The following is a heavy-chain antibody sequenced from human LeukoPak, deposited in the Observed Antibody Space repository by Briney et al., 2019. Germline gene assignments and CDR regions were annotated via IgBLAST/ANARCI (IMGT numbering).Heavy chain of an antibody. J-gene: IGHJ3*01. V-gene: IGHV3-15*01. CDR1: GFTLCNVW. Sequence: GGSLRLSSAAAGFTLCNVWMSWVRPGPGKGRVWGGRIKIKIDGGTTNYAAPVTGRFTISRGDSNNMVFLQMNSLRTEDTAVYYCTTYPVHSWYDAFDLWGRGTMVTVSS. D-gene: IGHD6-13*01. CDR3: TTYPVHSWYDAFDL. CDR2: IKIKIDGGTT.